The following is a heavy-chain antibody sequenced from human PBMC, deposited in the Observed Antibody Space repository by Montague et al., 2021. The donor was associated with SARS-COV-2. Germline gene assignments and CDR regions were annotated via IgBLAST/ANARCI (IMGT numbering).Heavy chain of an antibody. D-gene: IGHD2-2*02. CDR1: GGSFSGYY. CDR2: INHSGGA. V-gene: IGHV4-34*01. CDR3: ARLGEGVVPAPILGVGPYYSCFYMDV. Sequence: SETLSLTCAVYGGSFSGYYWNWIRQPPGKGLEWIGEINHSGGANYNPSLKRRVTISVDTSKNQFSLKLNSVTAADTAVYYCARLGEGVVPAPILGVGPYYSCFYMDVWGKGATVTVSS. J-gene: IGHJ6*03.